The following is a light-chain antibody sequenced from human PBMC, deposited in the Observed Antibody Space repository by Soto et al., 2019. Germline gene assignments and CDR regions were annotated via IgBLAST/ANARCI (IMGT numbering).Light chain of an antibody. CDR2: EVN. J-gene: IGLJ2*01. CDR3: SSYTSTSTPVV. V-gene: IGLV2-14*01. Sequence: QSALTQPASVSGSPGQSITISCTGTSSDVGGYNFVSWYQQHPGKAPKLMIYEVNKRPSGVSNRFSGSKSGNTASLTISGLQAEDEGDFYCSSYTSTSTPVVFGGGTKLTV. CDR1: SSDVGGYNF.